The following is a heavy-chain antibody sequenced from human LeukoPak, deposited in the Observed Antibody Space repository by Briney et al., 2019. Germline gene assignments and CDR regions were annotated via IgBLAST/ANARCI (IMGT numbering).Heavy chain of an antibody. V-gene: IGHV3-30*02. D-gene: IGHD3-3*01. CDR3: AKAFRFWSGYSINWFDP. J-gene: IGHJ5*02. Sequence: GGSLRLSRAASGFTLSSHGMHWVRQAPGKGLEGVAFIRYYGSNKYYADSPERRVTISRDNSKNTLYLQMNSLRAEDTAVYYCAKAFRFWSGYSINWFDPWGQGTLVTVSS. CDR1: GFTLSSHG. CDR2: IRYYGSNK.